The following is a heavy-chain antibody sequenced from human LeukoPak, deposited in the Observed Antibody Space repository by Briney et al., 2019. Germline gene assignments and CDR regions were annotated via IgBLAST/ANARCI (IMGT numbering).Heavy chain of an antibody. CDR3: ASIPKLSCGGDCYFDY. CDR2: IYYTGTI. V-gene: IGHV4-34*01. CDR1: GGSFSGYY. J-gene: IGHJ4*02. D-gene: IGHD2-21*01. Sequence: PSETLSLTCAVYGGSFSGYYWNWIRQPPGKGMEWIGYIYYTGTIYYNPSLMSRATISLDTSKNQFSLKLNSVTAADTAVYYCASIPKLSCGGDCYFDYWGQGTLVTVSS.